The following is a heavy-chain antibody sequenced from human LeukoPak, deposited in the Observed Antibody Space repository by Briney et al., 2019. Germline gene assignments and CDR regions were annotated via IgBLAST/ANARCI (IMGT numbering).Heavy chain of an antibody. D-gene: IGHD3-3*01. CDR1: GGTFISYA. CDR2: IIPIFGTA. Sequence: SVKVSCKASGGTFISYAISWVRQAPGQGLEWMGGIIPIFGTANYAQKFQGRVTITTDESTSTAYMELSSLRSEDTAVYYCARVDAREPITIFVPTRGNWFDPWGQGTLVTVSS. J-gene: IGHJ5*02. V-gene: IGHV1-69*05. CDR3: ARVDAREPITIFVPTRGNWFDP.